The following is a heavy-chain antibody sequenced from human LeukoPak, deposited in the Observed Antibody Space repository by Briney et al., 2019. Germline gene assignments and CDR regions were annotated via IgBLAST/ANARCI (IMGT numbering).Heavy chain of an antibody. V-gene: IGHV3-73*01. J-gene: IGHJ4*02. D-gene: IGHD6-13*01. CDR2: VRSKAINYAT. CDR1: GFTFSDFA. Sequence: GGSLRLSCAASGFTFSDFAMHWVRQASGKGLEWVGRVRSKAINYATAYAASVKGRFTISRDDSKNTAYLQMNSLKTEDTAVYYCTRIGLESSDYWGQGTLVTVSS. CDR3: TRIGLESSDY.